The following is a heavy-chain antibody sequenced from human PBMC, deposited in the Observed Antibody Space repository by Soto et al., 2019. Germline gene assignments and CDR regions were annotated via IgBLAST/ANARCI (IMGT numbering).Heavy chain of an antibody. CDR3: TRDRCSGTSCYFRY. Sequence: LSLTGTVSGGSISSSAMNWVRQAPGKGLEWLSVISYDGSKKYYADSVKGRFTISRDDSKNTLYLQMQSLRADDTAVYYCTRDRCSGTSCYFRYWGQGTLVTVSS. CDR2: ISYDGSKK. CDR1: GGSISSSA. J-gene: IGHJ4*02. D-gene: IGHD2-2*01. V-gene: IGHV3-30-3*01.